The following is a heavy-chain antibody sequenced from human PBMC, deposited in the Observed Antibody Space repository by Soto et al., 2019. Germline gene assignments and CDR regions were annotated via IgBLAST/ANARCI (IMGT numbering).Heavy chain of an antibody. J-gene: IGHJ5*02. CDR2: ISSSASHI. Sequence: EVQLVESGGGLVKPGGSLRLSCAASGFSFSSYSMNWVRQAPGKGLEWVSSISSSASHINYADSVKGRFTISRDNAKKSLYLQTNSLRAEDTAVYYCARGYTGYCSGGTCYWFDPWGQGTLVTVSS. CDR1: GFSFSSYS. V-gene: IGHV3-21*01. D-gene: IGHD2-15*01. CDR3: ARGYTGYCSGGTCYWFDP.